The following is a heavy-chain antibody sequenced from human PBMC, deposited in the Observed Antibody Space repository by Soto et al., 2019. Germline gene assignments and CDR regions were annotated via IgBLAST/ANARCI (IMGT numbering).Heavy chain of an antibody. D-gene: IGHD3-22*01. CDR3: ARESMIVVEGDAFDI. CDR1: GFTFSSYG. J-gene: IGHJ3*02. V-gene: IGHV3-33*01. CDR2: IWYDGSNK. Sequence: QVQLVESGGGVVQPGRSLRLSCAASGFTFSSYGMHWVRQAPGKGLEWVAVIWYDGSNKYYADSVKGRFTISRDNSKNTLYLQMNSLRAEDTAVYYCARESMIVVEGDAFDIWGQGTMVTVSS.